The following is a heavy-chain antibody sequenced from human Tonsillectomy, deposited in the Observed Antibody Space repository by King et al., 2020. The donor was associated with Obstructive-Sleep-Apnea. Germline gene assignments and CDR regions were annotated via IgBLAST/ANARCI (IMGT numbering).Heavy chain of an antibody. J-gene: IGHJ2*01. CDR2: MKSKIYGGTT. D-gene: IGHD4-17*01. CDR3: TTEGGYGDYVGWYFDL. CDR1: GFTFSNDW. Sequence: VQLVESGGGLVKPGGSLRRSCAASGFTFSNDWMGWVRQAPGKGLEWVGRMKSKIYGGTTDYAAPVKGRFTISRDDSKNTLYPQMNSLKTEDTAVYYCTTEGGYGDYVGWYFDLWGRGTLVTVSS. V-gene: IGHV3-15*01.